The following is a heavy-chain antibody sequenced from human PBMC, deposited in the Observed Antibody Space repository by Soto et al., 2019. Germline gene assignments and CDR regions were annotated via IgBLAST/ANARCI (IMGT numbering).Heavy chain of an antibody. CDR1: GVPFGSYA. CDR3: TRHMSPNVAVAGT. Sequence: GGSLRLSCSASGVPFGSYAMHWVRQAPGKGLEYVSAISSSGDNTYYPDSVKGRFTISRDNSKNTLYLQMSSLRVEDTAVYYCTRHMSPNVAVAGTWGQGTQVTVSS. V-gene: IGHV3-64D*06. CDR2: ISSSGDNT. D-gene: IGHD6-19*01. J-gene: IGHJ4*02.